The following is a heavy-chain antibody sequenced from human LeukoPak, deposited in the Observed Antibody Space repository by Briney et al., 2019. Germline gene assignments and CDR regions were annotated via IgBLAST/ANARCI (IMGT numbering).Heavy chain of an antibody. Sequence: SETLSLTCTVSGSSISSHSWGWVRQPPGKGLEWFGYDSNNGNINFNPALKSRVTISVDTSKRQFSLKLRSVTAADTAVYYCARDNWGSLDYWGQGILVTVSS. J-gene: IGHJ4*02. CDR3: ARDNWGSLDY. D-gene: IGHD7-27*01. CDR2: DSNNGNI. CDR1: GSSISSHS. V-gene: IGHV4-59*11.